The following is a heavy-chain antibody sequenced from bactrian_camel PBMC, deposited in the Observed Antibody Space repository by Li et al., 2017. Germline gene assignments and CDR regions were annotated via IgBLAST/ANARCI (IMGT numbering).Heavy chain of an antibody. J-gene: IGHJ4*01. CDR2: IDSDGIE. D-gene: IGHD6*01. CDR3: AEGRGSRGEHCYSLNY. Sequence: HVQLVESGGGSVQAGGSLRLSCRASGSIYGDACVGWLRQAPGKEREGVAAIDSDGIESYTDSVKGRFTISQDSARNTFYLQMNNLQPDDTATYYCAEGRGSRGEHCYSLNYWGQGTQVTVS. V-gene: IGHV3S6*01. CDR1: GSIYGDAC.